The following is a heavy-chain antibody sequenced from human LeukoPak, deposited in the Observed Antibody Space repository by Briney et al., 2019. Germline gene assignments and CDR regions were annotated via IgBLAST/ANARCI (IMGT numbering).Heavy chain of an antibody. CDR2: ITASGTTM. J-gene: IGHJ4*02. V-gene: IGHV3-48*03. D-gene: IGHD1-26*01. Sequence: PGGSLRLSCVASGFTSSDYEMNWVRQAPGKGLEWVSFITASGTTMYYSDSVKGRFTISRDNAKNSLYLQMNSLRVEDTALYYCARDTYSASYFGFDYWGQGILVTVSS. CDR1: GFTSSDYE. CDR3: ARDTYSASYFGFDY.